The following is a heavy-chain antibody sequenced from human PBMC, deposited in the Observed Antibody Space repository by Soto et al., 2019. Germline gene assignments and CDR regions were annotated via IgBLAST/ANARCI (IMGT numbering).Heavy chain of an antibody. J-gene: IGHJ2*01. CDR2: IRNKANSYTR. V-gene: IGHV3-72*01. CDR3: ARDLAGAPYVDL. D-gene: IGHD1-26*01. CDR1: GFIFSDQY. Sequence: EGQLVESGGGLVQPGGSLRLSCAASGFIFSDQYMDWVRQAPGKGLAWVGRIRNKANSYTREYAASVKGRFTISRDDSKNSLYLQMNSLKTEDTALYYCARDLAGAPYVDLWGRGTLVTVSS.